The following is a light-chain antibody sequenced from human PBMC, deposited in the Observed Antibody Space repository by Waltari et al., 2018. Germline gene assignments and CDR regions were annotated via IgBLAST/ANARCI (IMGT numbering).Light chain of an antibody. CDR1: TLPTLY. CDR3: QSTDSSSTYTV. J-gene: IGLJ3*02. V-gene: IGLV3-25*03. Sequence: SYDLTQPPSLSVSPGQTATIDCSGDTLPTLYAYWYQQKPGQAPLLVISKDTERPSGIPERFSGSSSGTTVTLTISGVRAEDEGDYYCQSTDSSSTYTVFGGGTKLTVL. CDR2: KDT.